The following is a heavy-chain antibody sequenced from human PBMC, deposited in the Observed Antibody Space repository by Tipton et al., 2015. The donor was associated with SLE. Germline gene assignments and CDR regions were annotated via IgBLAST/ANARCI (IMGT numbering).Heavy chain of an antibody. J-gene: IGHJ2*01. CDR2: IYYSGST. Sequence: TLSLTCTVSGGSISSSSYYWDWIRQPPGKGLEWIGNIYYSGSTYYNPSLKSRVTISVDTSKNQFSLNLSSVTAADTAVYYCARSVGTWGSQYFDLWGRGTLVTVSS. CDR1: GGSISSSSYY. V-gene: IGHV4-39*07. D-gene: IGHD7-27*01. CDR3: ARSVGTWGSQYFDL.